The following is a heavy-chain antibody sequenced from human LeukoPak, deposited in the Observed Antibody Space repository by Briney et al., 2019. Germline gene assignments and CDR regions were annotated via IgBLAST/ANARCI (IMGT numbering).Heavy chain of an antibody. D-gene: IGHD3-22*01. J-gene: IGHJ3*02. Sequence: GGSLRLSCAASGFTFSSYAMSWVRQAPGKGLEWVSAISGSGGSTYYADSVKGRFTISRDNSKNTLYLQMNSLRAEDTAVYYCARAHYYDSSGYYYPDAFDIWGQGTMVTVSS. V-gene: IGHV3-23*01. CDR1: GFTFSSYA. CDR3: ARAHYYDSSGYYYPDAFDI. CDR2: ISGSGGST.